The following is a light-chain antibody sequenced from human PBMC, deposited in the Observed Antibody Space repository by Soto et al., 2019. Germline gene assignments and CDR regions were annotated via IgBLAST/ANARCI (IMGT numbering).Light chain of an antibody. J-gene: IGKJ4*01. CDR3: QQYQSYSS. CDR2: RAS. Sequence: DIQLTQSPSTLSAFLGDRVTITCRASQNVNTWVAWYQQKPGKAPNLLIHRASTLESGVPSRFSGSGSGTEFTLTISRLQPDDSATYFCQQYQSYSSFAGGTKVEFK. V-gene: IGKV1-5*01. CDR1: QNVNTW.